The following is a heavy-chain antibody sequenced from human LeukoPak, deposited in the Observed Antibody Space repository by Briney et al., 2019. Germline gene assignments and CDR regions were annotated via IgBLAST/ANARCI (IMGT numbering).Heavy chain of an antibody. Sequence: SETLSLTCTVSGGSISSYYWSWIRQPPGKGLEWIGYIYTSGSTNYNPSLKSRVTISVDTSKNQFSLKLSPVTAADTAVYYCARHGVVVAAALDYWGQGTLVTVSS. CDR1: GGSISSYY. J-gene: IGHJ4*02. D-gene: IGHD2-15*01. CDR3: ARHGVVVAAALDY. CDR2: IYTSGST. V-gene: IGHV4-4*09.